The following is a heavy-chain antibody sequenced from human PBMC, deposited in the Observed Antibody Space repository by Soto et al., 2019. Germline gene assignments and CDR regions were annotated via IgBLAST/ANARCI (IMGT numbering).Heavy chain of an antibody. CDR3: AKNGWYSADI. Sequence: QMRLQESGPGLVKPSGTLSLACAVSGASVSSDNWWSWVRQPPGKGLEWIGEVFHSEPTNYNPSLKSRATISVDKSKNQFSLTLTSVTAADTAVYYCAKNGWYSADIWGQGTMVTVSS. D-gene: IGHD6-19*01. CDR2: VFHSEPT. V-gene: IGHV4-4*02. CDR1: GASVSSDNW. J-gene: IGHJ3*02.